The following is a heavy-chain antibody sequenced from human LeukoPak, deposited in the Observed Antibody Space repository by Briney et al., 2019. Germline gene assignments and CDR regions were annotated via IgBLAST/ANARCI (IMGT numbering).Heavy chain of an antibody. D-gene: IGHD2-15*01. CDR1: GGSISSNSYY. CDR2: IYYSGST. J-gene: IGHJ4*02. CDR3: ARPNSRVDSSFDY. V-gene: IGHV4-39*07. Sequence: SETLSLTCAVSGGSISSNSYYWGWIRQPPGKGLEWIGSIYYSGSTYYNPSLKSRVTISVDTSKNQFSLKLSSVTAADTAVYYCARPNSRVDSSFDYWGQGTLVTVSS.